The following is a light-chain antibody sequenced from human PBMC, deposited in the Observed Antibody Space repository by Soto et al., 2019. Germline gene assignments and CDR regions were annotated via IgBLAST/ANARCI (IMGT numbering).Light chain of an antibody. Sequence: DIQMTQSPSTLSASVGDRVTITCRASQSVGGWLAWYQQRPGKAPNLLIYKASTLKTGVPLRFSGSGSGTEFTLTISTLQPDDFATYYCQQYDTYPLTLGGGTKVDIK. CDR1: QSVGGW. CDR2: KAS. V-gene: IGKV1-5*03. CDR3: QQYDTYPLT. J-gene: IGKJ4*01.